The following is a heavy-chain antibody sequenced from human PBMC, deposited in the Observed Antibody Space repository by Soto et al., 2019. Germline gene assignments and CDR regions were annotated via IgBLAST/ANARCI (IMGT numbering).Heavy chain of an antibody. CDR3: ATNRERIAVAGVYYYYGMDG. CDR2: IYYSGST. D-gene: IGHD6-19*01. V-gene: IGHV4-39*01. J-gene: IGHJ6*02. Sequence: PSETLSLTCTVSGGSISSSSYYWGWIRQPPGKGLEWIGSIYYSGSTYYNPSLKSRVTISVDTSKNQFSLKLSSVTAADTAVYYCATNRERIAVAGVYYYYGMDGWGQGTTVTVSS. CDR1: GGSISSSSYY.